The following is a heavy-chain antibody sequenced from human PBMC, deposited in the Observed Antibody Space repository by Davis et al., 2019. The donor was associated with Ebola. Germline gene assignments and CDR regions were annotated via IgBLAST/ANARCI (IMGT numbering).Heavy chain of an antibody. CDR1: GGNFRSAG. CDR2: TVPILGMT. D-gene: IGHD1-26*01. Sequence: SVQVSCKASGGNFRSAGFNWVRHAPGQGREWMGRTVPILGMTDYAQSFQGRVTITADKITLTVYMELRGLRPDDTAVYYCARDQAVGASSTSGTWGQGTLLTVSS. CDR3: ARDQAVGASSTSGT. V-gene: IGHV1-69*04. J-gene: IGHJ5*02.